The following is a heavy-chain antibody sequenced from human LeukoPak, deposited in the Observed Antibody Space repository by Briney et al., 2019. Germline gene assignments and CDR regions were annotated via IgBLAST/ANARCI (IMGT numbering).Heavy chain of an antibody. CDR1: GYSISTSYY. J-gene: IGHJ6*03. CDR3: ARDLRRRVTAIGYGPNEYYYYMDV. V-gene: IGHV4-38-2*02. D-gene: IGHD4/OR15-4a*01. Sequence: SETLSLTCTVSGYSISTSYYWGWIRQPPGKGLEWIGSIYFSGTTYYNPSLKSRVTISVDTSKNQFSLKLSSVTAADTAVYYCARDLRRRVTAIGYGPNEYYYYMDVWGKGTTVTISS. CDR2: IYFSGTT.